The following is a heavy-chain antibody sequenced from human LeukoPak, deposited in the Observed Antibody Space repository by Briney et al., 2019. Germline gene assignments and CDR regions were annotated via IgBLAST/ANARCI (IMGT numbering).Heavy chain of an antibody. Sequence: GGSLRLSCAASGFTVSSNYMSWVRQAPGKGLEWVSVIYSGGSTYYADSVKGRFTISRDNSKNTLYLQMNSLGAEDTAVYYCARDARVAGLDAFDIWGQGTMVTVSS. V-gene: IGHV3-53*01. J-gene: IGHJ3*02. CDR1: GFTVSSNY. CDR3: ARDARVAGLDAFDI. D-gene: IGHD6-19*01. CDR2: IYSGGST.